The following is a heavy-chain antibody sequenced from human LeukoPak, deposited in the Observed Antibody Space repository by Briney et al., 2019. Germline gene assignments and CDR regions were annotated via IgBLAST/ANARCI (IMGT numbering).Heavy chain of an antibody. CDR1: GGTFSSYA. V-gene: IGHV1-69*04. D-gene: IGHD3-10*01. Sequence: ASVKVSCKASGGTFSSYAISWVRQAPGQGLEWMGRIIPILGIANYAQKFQGRVTITADKSTSTAYMELSSLRSEDTAVYYCAREEFGELISYFDYWGQGTLVTVSS. CDR2: IIPILGIA. J-gene: IGHJ4*02. CDR3: AREEFGELISYFDY.